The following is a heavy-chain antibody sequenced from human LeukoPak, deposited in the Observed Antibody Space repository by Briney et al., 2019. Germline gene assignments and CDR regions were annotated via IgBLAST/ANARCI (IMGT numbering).Heavy chain of an antibody. CDR1: GGSISSSSYY. CDR2: IYYSGST. Sequence: SETLSLTCTVSGGSISSSSYYWGWIRQPPGKGLEWIGSIYYSGSTYYNPSLKSRVTISVDTSKNQFSLKLSSVTAADTAVYYCARGIATADLGYWGQGTLVTVSS. CDR3: ARGIATADLGY. J-gene: IGHJ4*02. V-gene: IGHV4-39*07. D-gene: IGHD6-13*01.